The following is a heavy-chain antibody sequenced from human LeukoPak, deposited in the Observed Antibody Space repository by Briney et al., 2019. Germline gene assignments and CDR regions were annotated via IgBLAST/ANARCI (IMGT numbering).Heavy chain of an antibody. V-gene: IGHV3-48*03. CDR2: ISSSGSTI. J-gene: IGHJ3*02. CDR1: GFTFSSYE. Sequence: GGSLRLSCAASGFTFSSYEMNWVRQAPGKGLEWVSYISSSGSTIYYADSVKGRFTISRDNAKNSLYLQMNSLRAEDTAVYYCARALDYDSSGYSIFFDIWGQGTMVTVSS. CDR3: ARALDYDSSGYSIFFDI. D-gene: IGHD3-22*01.